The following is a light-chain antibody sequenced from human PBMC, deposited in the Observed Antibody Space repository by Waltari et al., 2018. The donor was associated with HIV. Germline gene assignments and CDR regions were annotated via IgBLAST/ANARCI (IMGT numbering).Light chain of an antibody. CDR1: SGSIVSNP. CDR2: DHN. Sequence: FMLTRPHSVSASPGKTITISCTRSSGSIVSNPVQWYQQRPGGSPTTVIFDHNQRPSGVSDRVSGSIDTSSNSASLTIVGLRTEDEADYYCQSFDSDSQVFGGGTRLTVL. J-gene: IGLJ2*01. CDR3: QSFDSDSQV. V-gene: IGLV6-57*01.